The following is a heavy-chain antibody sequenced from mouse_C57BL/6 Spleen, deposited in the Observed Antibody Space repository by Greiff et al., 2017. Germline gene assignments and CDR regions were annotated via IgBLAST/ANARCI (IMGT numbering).Heavy chain of an antibody. D-gene: IGHD2-3*01. J-gene: IGHJ4*01. CDR1: GFSLTSYG. CDR2: IWSDGST. Sequence: VKLVESGPGLVAPSQSLSITCTVSGFSLTSYGVHWVRQPPGKGLEWLVVIWSDGSTTYNSALKSRLSISKDNSKSQVFLKMNSLQTDDTAMYYCARQGGYDGYYDAMDYWGQGTSVTVSS. V-gene: IGHV2-6-1*01. CDR3: ARQGGYDGYYDAMDY.